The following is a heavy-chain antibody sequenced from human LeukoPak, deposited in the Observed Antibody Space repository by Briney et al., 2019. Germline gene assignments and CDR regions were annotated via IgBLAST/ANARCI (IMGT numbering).Heavy chain of an antibody. CDR3: AKVGGYGGNSEASFFDY. Sequence: PSETLSLTCTVSGGSISSGGYYWSWIRQHPGKGLEWIGYIYYSGSTYYNPSLKSRVTISVDTSKNQFSLKLSSVTAADTAVYYCAKVGGYGGNSEASFFDYWGQGTLVTVSS. CDR1: GGSISSGGYY. D-gene: IGHD4-23*01. V-gene: IGHV4-30-4*08. J-gene: IGHJ4*02. CDR2: IYYSGST.